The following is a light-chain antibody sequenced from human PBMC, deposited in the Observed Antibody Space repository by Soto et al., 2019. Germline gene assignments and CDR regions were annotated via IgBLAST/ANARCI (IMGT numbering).Light chain of an antibody. CDR3: QAWDSSTYYV. J-gene: IGLJ1*01. V-gene: IGLV3-1*01. CDR2: QDS. CDR1: KLWDKY. Sequence: SYELTQPPSVSVSPGQTASITCSGDKLWDKYACWYQQKPGQSPVLVIYQDSKRPSGIPERFSGSNSGNTVTLTISGTQAMDEADYYCQAWDSSTYYVFGTGTKVTVL.